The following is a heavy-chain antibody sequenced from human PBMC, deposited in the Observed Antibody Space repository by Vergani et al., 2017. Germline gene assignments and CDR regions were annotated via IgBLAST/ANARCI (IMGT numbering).Heavy chain of an antibody. Sequence: QLQLQESGPGLVKPSETLSLTCTVSGGSISSSSYYWGWIRQPPGKGLEWIGSIYYSGSTYYNPSLKSRVTISVDTSKNQFSLKLSSVTAADTAVYYCARLSANYYDSSGNDYWGQGTLVTVSS. J-gene: IGHJ4*02. CDR3: ARLSANYYDSSGNDY. V-gene: IGHV4-39*01. CDR2: IYYSGST. D-gene: IGHD3-22*01. CDR1: GGSISSSSYY.